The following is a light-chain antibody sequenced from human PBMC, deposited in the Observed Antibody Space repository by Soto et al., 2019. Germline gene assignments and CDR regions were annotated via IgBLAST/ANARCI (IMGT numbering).Light chain of an antibody. CDR1: PGINNF. CDR3: QQLTNFRFN. J-gene: IGKJ2*01. Sequence: IQLTQSPSSLSASVGDRVTITCRASPGINNFLAWYQQRPGKAPQLLVYGASTLQSGVPSTLSGSGSWTDFTLTISSLQPESFATYYCQQLTNFRFNFGQGTKLDI. CDR2: GAS. V-gene: IGKV1-9*01.